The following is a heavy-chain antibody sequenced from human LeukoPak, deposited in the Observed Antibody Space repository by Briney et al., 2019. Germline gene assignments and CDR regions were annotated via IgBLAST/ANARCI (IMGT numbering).Heavy chain of an antibody. D-gene: IGHD6-13*01. CDR1: GFTFSSYG. J-gene: IGHJ4*02. V-gene: IGHV3-13*01. Sequence: GGSLRLSCAASGFTFSSYGMHWVRQATGKGLEWVSAIGTAGDTYYPGSVKGRFTISRENAKNSLYLQMNSLRAGDTAVYHCARGGQYSSSWHIDYWGQGTLVTVSS. CDR3: ARGGQYSSSWHIDY. CDR2: IGTAGDT.